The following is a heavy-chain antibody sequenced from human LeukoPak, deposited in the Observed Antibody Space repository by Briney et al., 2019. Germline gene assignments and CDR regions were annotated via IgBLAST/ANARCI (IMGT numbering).Heavy chain of an antibody. V-gene: IGHV4-59*01. J-gene: IGHJ5*02. CDR3: ARGIAVGGTAFDP. D-gene: IGHD6-13*01. Sequence: PSETLSLTCTVSGDSISRYYWSWIRQPPGKGLEWIASIYYSGSTNYNPSLKSRVTISLHTSKTQFSLRLSSVTAADTAVYYCARGIAVGGTAFDPWGQGTLVTVSS. CDR1: GDSISRYY. CDR2: IYYSGST.